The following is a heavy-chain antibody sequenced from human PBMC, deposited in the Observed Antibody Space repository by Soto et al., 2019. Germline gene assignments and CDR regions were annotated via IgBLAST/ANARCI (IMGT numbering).Heavy chain of an antibody. CDR1: GFTFRSYW. J-gene: IGHJ3*02. D-gene: IGHD5-12*01. CDR2: ISYDGSNK. V-gene: IGHV3-30-3*01. Sequence: GSLRLSCAASGFTFRSYWVTWVRQAPGKGLEWVAVISYDGSNKYYADSVKGRFTISRDNSKNTLYLQMNSLRAEDTAVYYCARVLYDYDAFDIWGQGTMVTVSS. CDR3: ARVLYDYDAFDI.